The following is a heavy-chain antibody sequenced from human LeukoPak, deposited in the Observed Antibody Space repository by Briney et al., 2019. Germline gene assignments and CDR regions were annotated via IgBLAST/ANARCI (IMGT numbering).Heavy chain of an antibody. CDR3: ATSYSDYGRRDGFNYHFDN. J-gene: IGHJ4*02. D-gene: IGHD5-24*01. Sequence: ASVRVSCKTSGYSFSSYGISWVRQAPGQGLEWMGWISAYHGDTGYAQKLQGRVTMTTDTSTSTAYMDLKSLTSADTAVYYCATSYSDYGRRDGFNYHFDNWGQGTLVTVSS. CDR1: GYSFSSYG. CDR2: ISAYHGDT. V-gene: IGHV1-18*01.